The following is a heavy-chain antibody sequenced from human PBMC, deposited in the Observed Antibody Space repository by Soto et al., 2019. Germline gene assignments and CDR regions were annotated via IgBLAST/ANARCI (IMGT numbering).Heavy chain of an antibody. D-gene: IGHD4-17*01. V-gene: IGHV1-69*06. Sequence: VQLMQSGAEVKQPGPSVKVSCKASGGTFNSHSINWVRQAPGQGLEWMGGIITFFGTANYAQNFQGRVTITADKSTSTADMELNSLRSDDTAVYYCAREVGHGDFSAALLDWGQGTLVTVSS. CDR2: IITFFGTA. J-gene: IGHJ4*02. CDR1: GGTFNSHS. CDR3: AREVGHGDFSAALLD.